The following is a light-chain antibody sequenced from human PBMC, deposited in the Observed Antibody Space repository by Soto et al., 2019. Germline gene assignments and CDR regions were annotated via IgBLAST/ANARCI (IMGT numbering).Light chain of an antibody. CDR1: QSVSSY. CDR2: DAS. CDR3: QQRSNWIT. V-gene: IGKV3-11*01. Sequence: EIVLTQSPATLSLSPGERATLSCRASQSVSSYLAWYQQKPGQAHRLLIYDASNRATGIPARFSGSGCGTDFTLTISSLEPEDFAVYYCQQRSNWITFGQGTRLEIK. J-gene: IGKJ5*01.